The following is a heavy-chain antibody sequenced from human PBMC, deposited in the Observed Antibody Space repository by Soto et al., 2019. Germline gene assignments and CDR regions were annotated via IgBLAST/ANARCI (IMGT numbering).Heavy chain of an antibody. CDR1: GGTFSSYA. CDR2: IIPIFGTA. Sequence: QVQLVQSGAEVKKPGSSVKVSCKASGGTFSSYAISWVRQAPGQGLEWMGGIIPIFGTANYAQKFQGRVTITADKSTGKAYMGLSSLRSEDTAVYYWARGVLRFLEWLFLLGVWGQGTTVTVSS. D-gene: IGHD3-3*01. V-gene: IGHV1-69*06. CDR3: ARGVLRFLEWLFLLGV. J-gene: IGHJ6*02.